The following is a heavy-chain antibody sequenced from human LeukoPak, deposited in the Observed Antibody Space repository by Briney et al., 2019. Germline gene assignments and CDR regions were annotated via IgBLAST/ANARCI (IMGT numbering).Heavy chain of an antibody. D-gene: IGHD5-18*01. V-gene: IGHV3-7*01. Sequence: GGSLRLSCAASGFTFSSYWMSWVRQAPGKGLQWVANIKLDGSENYYVDSVRGRFTISRDNAKNSVFLQMTSLRVDDTAVYYCARDAEGRRYSPQDYWGQGTLVTVSS. CDR2: IKLDGSEN. J-gene: IGHJ4*02. CDR3: ARDAEGRRYSPQDY. CDR1: GFTFSSYW.